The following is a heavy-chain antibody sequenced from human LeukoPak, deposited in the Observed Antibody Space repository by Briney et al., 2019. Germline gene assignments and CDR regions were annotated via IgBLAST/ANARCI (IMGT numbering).Heavy chain of an antibody. CDR1: EFTFRNYA. Sequence: PGGSLRLSCAASEFTFRNYAMNWVRQAPGKGLEWVSGISGSGGSTNYADSVKGRLTISRDNSKNTLYLQMNSLRAEDTAVYYCARDSRITMVRGVTSWGMDVWGQGTTVTVSS. D-gene: IGHD3-10*01. V-gene: IGHV3-23*01. J-gene: IGHJ6*02. CDR3: ARDSRITMVRGVTSWGMDV. CDR2: ISGSGGST.